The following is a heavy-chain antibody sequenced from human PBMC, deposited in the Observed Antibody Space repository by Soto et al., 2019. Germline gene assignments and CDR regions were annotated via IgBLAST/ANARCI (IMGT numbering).Heavy chain of an antibody. V-gene: IGHV4-59*08. CDR3: ARLLRYFVLFQPSAI. CDR1: GGSISSYY. J-gene: IGHJ3*02. CDR2: IYYSGST. D-gene: IGHD3-9*01. Sequence: SETLSLTCTVSGGSISSYYWSWIRQPPGKGLEWIGYIYYSGSTNYNPSLKSRVTISVDTSKNQFSLKLSSVTAADTAVYYCARLLRYFVLFQPSAISGKWTLVTV.